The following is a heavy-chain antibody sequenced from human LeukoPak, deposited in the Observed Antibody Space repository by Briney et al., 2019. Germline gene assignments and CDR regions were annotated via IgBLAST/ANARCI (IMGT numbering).Heavy chain of an antibody. Sequence: GGSLRLSCAASGFTFSNYVMHWVRQAPGKGLEWATVISYDGSDKYYADFVKGRFTISRDNSKNTLYLQMNSLRPEDTAVYYCAKDRGTPVIDNWGQGTLVTVSS. CDR1: GFTFSNYV. CDR2: ISYDGSDK. D-gene: IGHD4-17*01. J-gene: IGHJ4*02. V-gene: IGHV3-30*18. CDR3: AKDRGTPVIDN.